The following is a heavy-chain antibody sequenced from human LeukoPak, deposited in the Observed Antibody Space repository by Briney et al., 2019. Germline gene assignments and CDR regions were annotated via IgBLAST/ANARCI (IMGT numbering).Heavy chain of an antibody. D-gene: IGHD4/OR15-4a*01. CDR1: GDSISSYY. Sequence: PSETLSLTCTVSGDSISSYYWSWIRQPPGKGLEWIGYISHSGSPNYRPSLKSRLTLSLDTSRNCLSLKLKSVTAADTAVYYCATGGGTMGWFDPWGQGALVTVSS. CDR2: ISHSGSP. J-gene: IGHJ5*02. CDR3: ATGGGTMGWFDP. V-gene: IGHV4-59*01.